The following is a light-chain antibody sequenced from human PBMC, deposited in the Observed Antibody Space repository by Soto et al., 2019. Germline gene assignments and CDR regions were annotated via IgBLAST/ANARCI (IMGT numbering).Light chain of an antibody. Sequence: QSVLTQPPSASGTPGQRVTISCSGSSSNIGSNTVSWYQQLPQRAPKLLIFSNNQRPSGVPDRFSGSKSGTSASLAISGLQSEDEADYYCATSADGLNSDVFGTGTKVTVL. CDR1: SSNIGSNT. CDR2: SNN. J-gene: IGLJ1*01. CDR3: ATSADGLNSDV. V-gene: IGLV1-44*01.